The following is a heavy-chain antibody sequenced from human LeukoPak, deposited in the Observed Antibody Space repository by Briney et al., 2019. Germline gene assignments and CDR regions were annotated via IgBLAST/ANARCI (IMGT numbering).Heavy chain of an antibody. CDR3: ARESGYDLAWSDP. CDR2: IRYDGSNK. V-gene: IGHV3-30*02. J-gene: IGHJ5*02. D-gene: IGHD3-3*01. CDR1: GFTFSSYG. Sequence: GGSLRLSCAASGFTFSSYGMDWVRQTPGKGLEWVAFIRYDGSNKYYADSVKGRFTISRDNSKNTLYLQMNSLRAEDTAVYYCARESGYDLAWSDPWGQGTLVTVSS.